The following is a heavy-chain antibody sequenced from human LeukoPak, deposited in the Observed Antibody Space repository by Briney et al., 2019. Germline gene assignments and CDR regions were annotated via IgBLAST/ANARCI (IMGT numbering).Heavy chain of an antibody. CDR2: IFSGGST. CDR3: ARGGGNSEFDY. V-gene: IGHV3-53*01. J-gene: IGHJ4*02. D-gene: IGHD4-23*01. CDR1: GLTVSSNY. Sequence: GGSLRLSCAAAGLTVSSNYMSWVRQAPGKGLEWVSVIFSGGSTYYVDSVKGRFTISRDNSKNTLYLQMNSLRAEDTAVYYCARGGGNSEFDYWGQGTLVTVSS.